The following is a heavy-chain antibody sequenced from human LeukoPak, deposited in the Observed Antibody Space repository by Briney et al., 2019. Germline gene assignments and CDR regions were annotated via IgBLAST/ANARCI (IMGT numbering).Heavy chain of an antibody. Sequence: SETLSLTCTVSGGSISSSSYYWGWIRQPPGKGLEWIGSIYYSGSTYYNPSLKSRVTISVDTSKNQFSLKLSSVTAADTAVYYCARVAYDSSGYYPVDAFDIWGQGTMVTVSS. D-gene: IGHD3-22*01. J-gene: IGHJ3*02. CDR3: ARVAYDSSGYYPVDAFDI. CDR2: IYYSGST. V-gene: IGHV4-39*07. CDR1: GGSISSSSYY.